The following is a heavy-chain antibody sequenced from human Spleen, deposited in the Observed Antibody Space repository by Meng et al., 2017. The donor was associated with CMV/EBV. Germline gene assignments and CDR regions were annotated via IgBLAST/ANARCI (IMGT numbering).Heavy chain of an antibody. CDR2: IYYSGST. CDR1: GGSVSSGSYY. CDR3: ARFIQGGSGWYPDY. Sequence: SETLSLTCTVSGGSVSSGSYYWSWIRQPPGKGLEWIGYIYYSGSTNYNPSLKSRVTISVDTSKNQFSLQLSSVTAADTAVYYCARFIQGGSGWYPDYWGQGTLVTVSS. V-gene: IGHV4-61*01. D-gene: IGHD6-19*01. J-gene: IGHJ4*02.